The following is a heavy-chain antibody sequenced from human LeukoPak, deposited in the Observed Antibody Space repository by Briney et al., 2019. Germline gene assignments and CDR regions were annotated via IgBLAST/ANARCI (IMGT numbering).Heavy chain of an antibody. CDR2: INHSGST. D-gene: IGHD3-3*01. J-gene: IGHJ4*02. CDR1: GGSFSGYY. CDR3: ARRGDFWSGYGMGH. Sequence: SETLSLTCAVYGGSFSGYYWSWIRQPPGKGLEWIGEINHSGSTNYNPSLKSRVTISVDTSKNQFSLKLSSVTAADTAVYYCARRGDFWSGYGMGHWGQGTLVTVSS. V-gene: IGHV4-34*01.